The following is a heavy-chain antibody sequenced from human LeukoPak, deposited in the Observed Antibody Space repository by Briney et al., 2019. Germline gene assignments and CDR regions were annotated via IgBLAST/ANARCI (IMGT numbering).Heavy chain of an antibody. D-gene: IGHD5-18*01. CDR1: GYTFTIYT. V-gene: IGHV1-3*01. J-gene: IGHJ6*02. CDR2: INVGNGNT. Sequence: ASVKVSCKASGYTFTIYTIHWVRQAPGQGLEWMAWINVGNGNTKYSQKFQGRVSITRDTSASTAYMELSTLRSEDTALYYCARDGYRRSYWYYGMDVWGLGTTVIVSS. CDR3: ARDGYRRSYWYYGMDV.